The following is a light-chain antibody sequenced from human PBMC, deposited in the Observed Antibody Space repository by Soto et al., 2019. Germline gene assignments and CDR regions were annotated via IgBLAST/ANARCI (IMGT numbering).Light chain of an antibody. CDR2: WAT. CDR3: QQFYSSSPT. Sequence: DIVMTQSPDSLALSLGERATINCKSSQSVLNSSNNKNYLAWYQQKPGQPPNLLISWATTRETGVPDRVSGSGSGTDFTLTGSSLQAEDVAFYYCQQFYSSSPTFCQGTKVEIK. CDR1: QSVLNSSNNKNY. V-gene: IGKV4-1*01. J-gene: IGKJ1*01.